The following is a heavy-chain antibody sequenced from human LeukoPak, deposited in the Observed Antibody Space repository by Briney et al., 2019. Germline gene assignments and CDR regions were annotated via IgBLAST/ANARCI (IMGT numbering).Heavy chain of an antibody. CDR3: ARVITIGQPPYYYYMDV. V-gene: IGHV1-69*01. D-gene: IGHD3-10*01. Sequence: SVKVSCKASGGTFSRYAFSWVRQAPGQGLEWMGGIIPILGTPNYAQKFQGSLTITADESTSTAYMELSSLKSEDTAMYYCARVITIGQPPYYYYMDVWGKGTTVTVSS. CDR1: GGTFSRYA. J-gene: IGHJ6*03. CDR2: IIPILGTP.